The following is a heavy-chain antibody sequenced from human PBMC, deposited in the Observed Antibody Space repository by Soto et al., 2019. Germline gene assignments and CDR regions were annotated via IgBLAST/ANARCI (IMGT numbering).Heavy chain of an antibody. CDR2: IYPGDSDT. Sequence: GESLKISCKGSGYSFTSYWIGWVRQMPGKGLEWMGIIYPGDSDTRYSPSFQGQVTISADKSISTAYLQWSSLKASDTAMYYCARQPGIVVVPAAEKGNWFDPWGQGTLVTVSS. J-gene: IGHJ5*02. D-gene: IGHD2-2*01. CDR3: ARQPGIVVVPAAEKGNWFDP. CDR1: GYSFTSYW. V-gene: IGHV5-51*01.